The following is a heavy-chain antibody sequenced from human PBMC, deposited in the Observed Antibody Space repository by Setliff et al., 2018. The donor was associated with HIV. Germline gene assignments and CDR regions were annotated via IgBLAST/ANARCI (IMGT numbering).Heavy chain of an antibody. D-gene: IGHD3-3*01. J-gene: IGHJ4*02. CDR2: IYYNVTT. Sequence: SETLSLTCTVSGGSISSYYWSWIRQPPGKGLEWIGYIYYNVTTDYNPSLRSRVTISLDVSKSQFYLRLTSVTAADTAVYFCSRDVAPPVAGDLWSGDAYWGRGTLVTVSS. CDR1: GGSISSYY. CDR3: SRDVAPPVAGDLWSGDAY. V-gene: IGHV4-59*01.